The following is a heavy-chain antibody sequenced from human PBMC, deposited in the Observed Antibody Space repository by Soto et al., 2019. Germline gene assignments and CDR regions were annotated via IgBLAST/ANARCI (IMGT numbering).Heavy chain of an antibody. V-gene: IGHV3-53*02. D-gene: IGHD5-12*01. CDR1: GFSVSDNY. CDR2: FYSGGST. J-gene: IGHJ1*01. CDR3: ATGVMDSRATASL. Sequence: EVQLVQTGGGLIQPGGSLRLSCAASGFSVSDNYMSWVRQAPGKGLEWVSVFYSGGSTYYTDSVKGRFTISRDKSKNTLYLQMNSLRVEDTAVYYCATGVMDSRATASLWGQGTLVTVAS.